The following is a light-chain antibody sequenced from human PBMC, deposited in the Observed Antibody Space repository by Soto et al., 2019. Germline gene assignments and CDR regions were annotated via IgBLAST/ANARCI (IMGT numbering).Light chain of an antibody. CDR1: ENLNTN. J-gene: IGKJ1*01. CDR3: QQYKNWPPWT. Sequence: EIVMTQSPGTLSVSPGERATLSCRASENLNTNLAWYQQRPGQAPRLLIYGASTRATGVPARFTGRGSGTDFTLTISSVQFEDFAVYFCQQYKNWPPWTFGQGTKVDI. CDR2: GAS. V-gene: IGKV3-15*01.